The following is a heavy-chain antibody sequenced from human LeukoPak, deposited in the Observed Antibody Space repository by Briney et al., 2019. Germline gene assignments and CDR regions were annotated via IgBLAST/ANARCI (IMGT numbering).Heavy chain of an antibody. J-gene: IGHJ4*02. CDR3: ARVRDHGDYYFDY. Sequence: ASVKVSCKASGYTFTGYYMHWVRQAPGQGLEWMGWINPNSGGTNYAQKFQGRVTMTRDTSISTAYMELSSLRSDDTAVYYCARVRDHGDYYFDYWGQGTLVTVSS. CDR1: GYTFTGYY. D-gene: IGHD4-17*01. CDR2: INPNSGGT. V-gene: IGHV1-2*02.